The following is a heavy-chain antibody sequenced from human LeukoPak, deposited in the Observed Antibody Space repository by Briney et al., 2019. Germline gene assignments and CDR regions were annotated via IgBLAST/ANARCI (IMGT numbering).Heavy chain of an antibody. CDR3: AKGPLIEVAGTTWDY. D-gene: IGHD6-19*01. V-gene: IGHV3-23*01. CDR2: ISGSGGST. Sequence: GGSLRLSCTASGFTFGDYAMSWFRQAPGKGLEWVSAISGSGGSTYYADSVKGRFTISRDNSVNTLYLQMNSLGAEDTAVYYCAKGPLIEVAGTTWDYWGQGTLVTVSS. CDR1: GFTFGDYA. J-gene: IGHJ4*02.